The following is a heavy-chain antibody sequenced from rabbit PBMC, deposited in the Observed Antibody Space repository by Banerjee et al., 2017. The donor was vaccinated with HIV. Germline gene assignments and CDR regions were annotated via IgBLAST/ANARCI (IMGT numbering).Heavy chain of an antibody. V-gene: IGHV1S45*01. J-gene: IGHJ3*01. Sequence: QEQLEESGGGLVQPEGSLTLTCTASGFSFSNKYVMCWVRQAPGKGLEWIACINTSSGNTVYATWAKGRFTISKTSWTTVTLQMTSLTAADTATYFCARDSTGVTGWNFGLWGQGTLVTVS. CDR2: INTSSGNT. CDR3: ARDSTGVTGWNFGL. D-gene: IGHD7-1*01. CDR1: GFSFSNKYV.